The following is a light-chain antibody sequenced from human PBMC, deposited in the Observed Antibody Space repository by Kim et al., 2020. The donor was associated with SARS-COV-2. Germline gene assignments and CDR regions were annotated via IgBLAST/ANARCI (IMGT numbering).Light chain of an antibody. CDR1: QDISTC. CDR3: LQYNDYPIT. CDR2: AAS. Sequence: ASLGDRVTITCRASQDISTCVAWFQQKPGKAPQCLIYAASTLQSGVPSRFSGSGSGTHFTLTISSLQPEDFATYYCLQYNDYPITFGQGTRLEIK. J-gene: IGKJ5*01. V-gene: IGKV1-16*01.